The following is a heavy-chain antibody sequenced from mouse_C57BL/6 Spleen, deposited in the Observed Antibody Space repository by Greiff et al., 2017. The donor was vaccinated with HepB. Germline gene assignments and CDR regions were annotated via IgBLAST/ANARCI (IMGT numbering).Heavy chain of an antibody. V-gene: IGHV5-16*01. Sequence: EVQVVESEGGLVQPGSSMKLSCTASGFTFSDYYMAWVRQVPEKGLEWVANINYDGSSTYYLDSLKSRFIISRDNAKNILYLQMSSLKSEDTATYYCARELTMYYFDYWGQGTTLTVSS. D-gene: IGHD1-1*02. CDR1: GFTFSDYY. CDR2: INYDGSST. CDR3: ARELTMYYFDY. J-gene: IGHJ2*01.